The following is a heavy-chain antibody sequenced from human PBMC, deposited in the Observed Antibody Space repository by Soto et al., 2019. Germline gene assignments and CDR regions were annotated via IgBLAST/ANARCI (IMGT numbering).Heavy chain of an antibody. Sequence: GESLKISCKGSGCSFTSYWIGWVRQMPGKGLEWMGIIYPGDSGTRYSPSFQGQVTISADKSISTAYLQWSSLKASDTAMYYCARPANYYDSSGHGMDVWGQGTTVTVSS. CDR2: IYPGDSGT. V-gene: IGHV5-51*01. J-gene: IGHJ6*02. D-gene: IGHD3-22*01. CDR3: ARPANYYDSSGHGMDV. CDR1: GCSFTSYW.